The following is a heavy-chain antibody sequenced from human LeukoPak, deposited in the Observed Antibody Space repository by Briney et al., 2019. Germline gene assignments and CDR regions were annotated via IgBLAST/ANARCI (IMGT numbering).Heavy chain of an antibody. Sequence: VGSLRLSCAASGFTFSSYAMHWVRQASGKGLGWVGRIRSKANSYATAYAASVKGRFTISRDDSKNTAYLQMNSLKTEDTAVYYCTIRGAYYYDSRGAFDIWGQGTMVTVSS. J-gene: IGHJ3*02. CDR2: IRSKANSYAT. D-gene: IGHD3-22*01. CDR1: GFTFSSYA. V-gene: IGHV3-73*01. CDR3: TIRGAYYYDSRGAFDI.